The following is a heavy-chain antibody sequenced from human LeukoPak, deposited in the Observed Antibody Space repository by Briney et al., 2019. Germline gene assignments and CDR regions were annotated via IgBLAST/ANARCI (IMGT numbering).Heavy chain of an antibody. CDR2: IIPIFGTA. V-gene: IGHV1-69*05. J-gene: IGHJ3*02. D-gene: IGHD5-18*01. Sequence: SVKVSRKASGGTFSSYAISWVRQAPGQGLEWMGGIIPIFGTANYAQKFQGRVTITTDESTSTAYMELSSLRSEDTAVYYCARDRGYSYGPDAFDIWGQGTMVTVSS. CDR3: ARDRGYSYGPDAFDI. CDR1: GGTFSSYA.